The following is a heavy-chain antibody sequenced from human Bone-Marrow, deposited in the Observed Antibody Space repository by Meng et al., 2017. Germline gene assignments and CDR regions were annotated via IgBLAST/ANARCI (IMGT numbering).Heavy chain of an antibody. V-gene: IGHV4-34*01. J-gene: IGHJ1*01. CDR3: ARGTRPLLFQH. D-gene: IGHD1-1*01. CDR2: INHSGST. CDR1: GGSFSGYY. Sequence: QWQLQQWGPGLLKPSETLSPPCAFYGGSFSGYYWSWIRQPPGKGLEWIGEINHSGSTNYNPSLKSRVTISVDTSKNQFSLKLSSVTAADTAVYYCARGTRPLLFQHWGQGTLVTVSS.